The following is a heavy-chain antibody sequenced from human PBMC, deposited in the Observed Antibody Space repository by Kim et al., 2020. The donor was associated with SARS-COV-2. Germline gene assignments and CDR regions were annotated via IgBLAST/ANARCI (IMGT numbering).Heavy chain of an antibody. D-gene: IGHD3-10*01. Sequence: ASVKVSCKASGYTFTSYAMHWVRQAPGQRLEWMGWINAGNGNTKYSQKFQGRVTITRDTSASTAYMELSSLRSEDTAVYYCARMTEDYYGSGSYYGYYYYGMDVWGQGTTVTVSS. CDR3: ARMTEDYYGSGSYYGYYYYGMDV. V-gene: IGHV1-3*01. J-gene: IGHJ6*02. CDR2: INAGNGNT. CDR1: GYTFTSYA.